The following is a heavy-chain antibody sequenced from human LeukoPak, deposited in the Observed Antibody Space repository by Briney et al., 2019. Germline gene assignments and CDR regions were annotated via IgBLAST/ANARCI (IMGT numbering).Heavy chain of an antibody. CDR3: ARGIIWSGDDV. J-gene: IGHJ6*04. Sequence: GASVKVSCKAAGYTVTNYDSNWGRQATGQGLEWMGWMDPNSGNTGYAQKFQVRVTMTMNTAISTAYMELSSLRSAATAVYSCARGIIWSGDDVWGKGTTVTISS. V-gene: IGHV1-8*01. CDR2: MDPNSGNT. CDR1: GYTVTNYD. D-gene: IGHD3-10*01.